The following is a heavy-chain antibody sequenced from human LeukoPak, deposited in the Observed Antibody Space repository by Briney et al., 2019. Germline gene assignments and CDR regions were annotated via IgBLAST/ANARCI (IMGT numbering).Heavy chain of an antibody. CDR1: GFTVSSNH. V-gene: IGHV3-53*01. Sequence: PGGSLRLSCAASGFTVSSNHMSWVRQAPGKGLEWVSVIYSGGSTDYADSVKGRFTISRDNLKNTLYLQMNTLGAEDTAVYYCARGPAGYSWGQGTLVTVSS. CDR3: ARGPAGYS. CDR2: IYSGGST. D-gene: IGHD1-1*01. J-gene: IGHJ4*02.